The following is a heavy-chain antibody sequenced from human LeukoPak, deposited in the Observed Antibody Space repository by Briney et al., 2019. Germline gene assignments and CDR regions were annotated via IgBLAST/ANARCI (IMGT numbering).Heavy chain of an antibody. J-gene: IGHJ4*02. CDR1: GGSIGPYY. CDR3: ARGPPPDFDC. V-gene: IGHV4-4*07. CDR2: IYTTGTA. Sequence: SETLSLTCIISGGSIGPYYWSWIRQAAGKGPEWIGRIYTTGTADYNPSLKGRVFLSVDTSKNQFSLKVTSVTAADTAVYYCARGPPPDFDCWGQGTLVTVSS.